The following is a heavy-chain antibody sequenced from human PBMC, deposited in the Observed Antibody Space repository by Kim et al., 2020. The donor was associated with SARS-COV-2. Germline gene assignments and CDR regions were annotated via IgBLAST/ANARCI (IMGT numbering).Heavy chain of an antibody. CDR3: AGTCSSTSCDGFDY. V-gene: IGHV4-39*01. D-gene: IGHD2-2*01. J-gene: IGHJ4*02. Sequence: NPSLTSRVTISVDTSKNQFSLKLSSVNAADTAVYYCAGTCSSTSCDGFDYWGQGTLVTVSS.